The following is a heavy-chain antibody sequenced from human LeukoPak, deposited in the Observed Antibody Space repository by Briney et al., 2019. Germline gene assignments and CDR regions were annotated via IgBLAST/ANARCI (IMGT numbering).Heavy chain of an antibody. CDR1: GFNLEDYT. J-gene: IGHJ4*02. V-gene: IGHV3-43*01. Sequence: GGSLRLSCAASGFNLEDYTTPWVRPARGKGIEWVSLSGWDGGSTFYVDSVKSRFTISRDNSKTSLYLQMNTLRTEDTAFYYCAKDIDLAYTTIDYWGQGTLVTVSS. CDR3: AKDIDLAYTTIDY. D-gene: IGHD2-2*02. CDR2: SGWDGGST.